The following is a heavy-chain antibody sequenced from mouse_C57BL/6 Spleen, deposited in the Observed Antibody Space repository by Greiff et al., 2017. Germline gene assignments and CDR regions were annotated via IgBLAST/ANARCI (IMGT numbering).Heavy chain of an antibody. D-gene: IGHD2-4*01. V-gene: IGHV1-69*01. CDR2: LDPSDSYT. J-gene: IGHJ3*01. CDR3: ARCDYDSAWFAY. CDR1: GYTFTSYW. Sequence: QVQLQQSGAELVMPGASVKLSCKASGYTFTSYWMHWVKQRPGQGLEWIGELDPSDSYTNYNQKFKGKSTLTVDKSSSTAYMQLSSLTSEDSAVYYCARCDYDSAWFAYWGQGTLVTVSA.